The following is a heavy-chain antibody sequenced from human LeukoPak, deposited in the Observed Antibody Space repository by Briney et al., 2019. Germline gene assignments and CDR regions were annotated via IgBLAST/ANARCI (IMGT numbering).Heavy chain of an antibody. Sequence: SETLSLTCAVYGGSFSGYYWSWIRQPTGKGLEWIGEINHSGSTNYNPSLKSRVTISVDTSKNQFSLKLSSVTAADTAVYYCARASPISGLDYWGQGTLVTVSS. J-gene: IGHJ4*02. CDR3: ARASPISGLDY. CDR2: INHSGST. V-gene: IGHV4-34*01. CDR1: GGSFSGYY.